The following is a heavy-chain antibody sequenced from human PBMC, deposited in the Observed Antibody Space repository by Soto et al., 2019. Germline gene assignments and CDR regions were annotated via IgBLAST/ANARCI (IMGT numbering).Heavy chain of an antibody. V-gene: IGHV1-24*01. CDR2: FDPEDGET. CDR1: GYTLTELS. CDR3: ATVGCSSTSCYFNWFDP. Sequence: GASVKVSCKVSGYTLTELSMHWVRQAPGKGLEWMGGFDPEDGETIYAQKFQGRVTMTEDTSTDTAYMELSSLRSEDTAVYYCATVGCSSTSCYFNWFDPWGQGTLVTVSS. J-gene: IGHJ5*02. D-gene: IGHD2-2*01.